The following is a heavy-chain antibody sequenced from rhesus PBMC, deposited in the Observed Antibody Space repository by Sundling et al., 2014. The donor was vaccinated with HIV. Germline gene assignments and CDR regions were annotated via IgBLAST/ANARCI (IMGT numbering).Heavy chain of an antibody. CDR1: GASISDNYY. D-gene: IGHD1-26*01. CDR3: ARPRSNWNYAALDS. CDR2: IYGSSGNT. Sequence: QVQLQESGPGLVKPSETLSLTCAVSGASISDNYYWNWIRQSPGKGLEWVGNIYGSSGNTYYNPSLKSRVTISKDTSKKQFSLRLRSVTAADTAVYYCARPRSNWNYAALDSWGQGVVVTVSS. V-gene: IGHV4S9*01. J-gene: IGHJ6*01.